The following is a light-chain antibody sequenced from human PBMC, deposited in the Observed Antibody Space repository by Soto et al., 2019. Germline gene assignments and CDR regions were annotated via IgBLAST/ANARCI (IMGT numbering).Light chain of an antibody. J-gene: IGLJ1*01. CDR2: EGS. CDR3: CSYAGSSTFS. Sequence: QSALTQPASVSASPGQSITISCTGTSSDVGGYNIVSWYQQHPGKAPKLMIYEGSKRPSGVSNRFSGSNSGNTASLTISGLQAEDEADYYCCSYAGSSTFSFGTGTKLTVL. CDR1: SSDVGGYNI. V-gene: IGLV2-23*03.